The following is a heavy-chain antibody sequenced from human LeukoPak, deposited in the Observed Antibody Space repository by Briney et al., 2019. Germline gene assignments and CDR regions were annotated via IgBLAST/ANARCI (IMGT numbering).Heavy chain of an antibody. CDR3: ARAGPGWFRDIDY. J-gene: IGHJ4*02. CDR2: INGDGSST. CDR1: GFTFTSYA. V-gene: IGHV3-74*01. D-gene: IGHD3-10*01. Sequence: GGSLRLSCAASGFTFTSYAMSWVRQAPGKGLVWVSRINGDGSSTSYADSVKGRFTISRDNDKNTLYLQMNSLRAEDTAVYYCARAGPGWFRDIDYWGQGTLVTVSS.